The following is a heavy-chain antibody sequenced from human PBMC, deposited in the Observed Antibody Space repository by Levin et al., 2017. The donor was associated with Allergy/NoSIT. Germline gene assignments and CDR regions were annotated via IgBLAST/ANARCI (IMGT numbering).Heavy chain of an antibody. CDR3: AKEGSSGYSYYYYYYGMDV. V-gene: IGHV3-30*18. Sequence: QAGGSLRLSCAASGFTFSSYGMHWVRQAPGKGLEWVAVISYDGSNKYYADSVKGRFTISRDNSKNTLYLQMNSLRAEDTAVYYCAKEGSSGYSYYYYYYGMDVWGQGTTVTVSS. CDR2: ISYDGSNK. J-gene: IGHJ6*02. D-gene: IGHD3-22*01. CDR1: GFTFSSYG.